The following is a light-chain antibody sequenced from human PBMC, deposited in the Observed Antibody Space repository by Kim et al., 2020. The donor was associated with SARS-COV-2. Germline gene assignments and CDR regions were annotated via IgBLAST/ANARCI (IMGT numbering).Light chain of an antibody. Sequence: DIQMTQSPSTLSASVGDRVTITCRASQSISRWLAWHQQKPGKAPKVLIFDASSLESGVPSRFSGSGSGTEFALTISSLQPDDFATYYCQQYDSYSPYSFGQGTKLEI. J-gene: IGKJ2*03. V-gene: IGKV1-5*01. CDR1: QSISRW. CDR2: DAS. CDR3: QQYDSYSPYS.